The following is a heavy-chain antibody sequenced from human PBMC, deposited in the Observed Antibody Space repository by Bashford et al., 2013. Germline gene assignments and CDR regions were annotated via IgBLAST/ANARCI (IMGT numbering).Heavy chain of an antibody. CDR3: AREGPLGFFQH. D-gene: IGHD2-2*03. CDR2: ISAYNGIT. CDR1: GYTFTGYY. V-gene: IGHV1-18*04. J-gene: IGHJ1*01. Sequence: VASVKVSCKASGYTFTGYYMHWVRQAPGQGLEWMGWISAYNGITNYAKNLRDRVTITADPSTNTAYMELRSLKSDDTAVYYCAREGPLGFFQHVGPGHPGHRLL.